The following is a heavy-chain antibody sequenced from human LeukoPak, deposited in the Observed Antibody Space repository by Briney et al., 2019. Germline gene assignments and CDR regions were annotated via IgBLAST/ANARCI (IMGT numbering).Heavy chain of an antibody. J-gene: IGHJ4*02. D-gene: IGHD1-26*01. V-gene: IGHV1-3*01. Sequence: ASVKVSCKASGYTFSSYAMHWVRQAPGQKLERMGWINAGNGNTKYSQKFQGRVTITRDTSASTAYMELSSLISEDTAVYYCARDDPIVGATGDYWGQGTLVTVSS. CDR2: INAGNGNT. CDR1: GYTFSSYA. CDR3: ARDDPIVGATGDY.